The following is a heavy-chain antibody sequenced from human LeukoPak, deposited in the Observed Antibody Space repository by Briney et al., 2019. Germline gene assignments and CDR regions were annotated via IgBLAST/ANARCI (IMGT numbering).Heavy chain of an antibody. V-gene: IGHV3-7*03. Sequence: GGSLRLSCAASGFTFSRYWMNWVRQAPGKGLEWVANIKEDGSEKNYVDSVKGRFTISRDYAKNSLYLQMNSLRAEDTAVYYCARGGSSWGDYWGQGTLVTVSS. D-gene: IGHD6-13*01. CDR1: GFTFSRYW. CDR3: ARGGSSWGDY. CDR2: IKEDGSEK. J-gene: IGHJ4*02.